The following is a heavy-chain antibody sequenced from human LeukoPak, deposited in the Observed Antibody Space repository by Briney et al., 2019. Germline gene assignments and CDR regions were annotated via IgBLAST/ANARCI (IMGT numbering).Heavy chain of an antibody. CDR1: GFTFSSYA. CDR3: ANHRQGVVPAAFDY. Sequence: GGSLRLSCATSGFTFSSYAMSWVRQAPGKGLEWVSAISGSGGSTYYADSVKGRFTISRDNSKNTLYLQMNSLRAEDTAVYYCANHRQGVVPAAFDYWGQGTLVTVSS. J-gene: IGHJ4*02. D-gene: IGHD2-2*01. V-gene: IGHV3-23*01. CDR2: ISGSGGST.